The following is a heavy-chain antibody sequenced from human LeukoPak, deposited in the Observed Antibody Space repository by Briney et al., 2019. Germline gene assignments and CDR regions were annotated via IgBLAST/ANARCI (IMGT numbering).Heavy chain of an antibody. D-gene: IGHD1-26*01. CDR1: GGSISSYY. V-gene: IGHV4-4*07. CDR3: ARQLVGATLRSAFDI. CDR2: IYTSGST. J-gene: IGHJ3*02. Sequence: KPSETLSLTCTVSGGSISSYYWSWIRQPAGKGLEWIGRIYTSGSTNYNPSFKSRVTMSVDTSKNQFSLKLSSVTAADTAVYYCARQLVGATLRSAFDIWGQGTMVTVSS.